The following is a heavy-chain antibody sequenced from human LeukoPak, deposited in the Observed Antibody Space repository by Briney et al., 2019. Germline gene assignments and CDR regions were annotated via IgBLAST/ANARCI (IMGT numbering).Heavy chain of an antibody. CDR1: GGSISSSNW. Sequence: PSETLSLTCAVSGGSISSSNWWSWVRQPPGKGLEWIGEIYHSGSTNYNPSLKSQVTISVDKSKNQFSLKLSSVTAADTAVYYCARSPPHYYDSSGYYRGHFDYWGQGTLVTVSS. D-gene: IGHD3-22*01. CDR2: IYHSGST. V-gene: IGHV4-4*02. CDR3: ARSPPHYYDSSGYYRGHFDY. J-gene: IGHJ4*02.